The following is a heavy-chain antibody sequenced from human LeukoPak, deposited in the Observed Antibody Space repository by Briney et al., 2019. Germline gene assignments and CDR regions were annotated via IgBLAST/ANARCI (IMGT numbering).Heavy chain of an antibody. D-gene: IGHD6-19*01. CDR2: ISSSGFTI. Sequence: GGSLRLSCAASGFTFNSYSMNWVRQAPGKGLEWVSYISSSGFTIYYADSVKGRFTIPRDNAKNSLYLQMNSLRAEDTAVFYCARDIAVATGYYYHYGMDVWGQGTTVTGSS. V-gene: IGHV3-48*01. CDR1: GFTFNSYS. CDR3: ARDIAVATGYYYHYGMDV. J-gene: IGHJ6*02.